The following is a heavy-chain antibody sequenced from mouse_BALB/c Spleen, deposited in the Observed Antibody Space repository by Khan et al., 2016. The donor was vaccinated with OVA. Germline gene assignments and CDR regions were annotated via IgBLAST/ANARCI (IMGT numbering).Heavy chain of an antibody. CDR3: AXDRIDY. V-gene: IGHV1-7*01. Sequence: LQQSGAELAKPGASVKMSCTASGYTFTSYWMHWIKQRPGQGLEWIGYINPTSGYTDYNQKFKDKATLTADKSSSTAYMQLSSLTSDDSAVYYCAXDRIDYWGQGTALTVSS. J-gene: IGHJ2*01. CDR1: GYTFTSYW. CDR2: INPTSGYT.